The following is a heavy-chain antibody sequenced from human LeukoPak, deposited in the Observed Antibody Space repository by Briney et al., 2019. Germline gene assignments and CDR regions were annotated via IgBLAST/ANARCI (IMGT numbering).Heavy chain of an antibody. V-gene: IGHV1-3*01. CDR2: INAGNGNT. D-gene: IGHD6-19*01. CDR1: GYTFTSYA. Sequence: ASVKVSCKASGYTFTSYAMHWVRQAPGQRLEWMGWINAGNGNTKYSQKFQGRVTITRDTSASTAYMELSSLRSEDTAVYYCARGSSGWSAFDYWGQGTLVTVSS. CDR3: ARGSSGWSAFDY. J-gene: IGHJ4*02.